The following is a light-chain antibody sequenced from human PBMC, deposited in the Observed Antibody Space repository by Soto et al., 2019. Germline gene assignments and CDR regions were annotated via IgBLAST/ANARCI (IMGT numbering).Light chain of an antibody. Sequence: EIVMTQSPATLSVSPGERATLSCRASQSVSSSLAWYQQKPGQAPRLLIYGASTRATGIPARFSGSGSGTEFTLTISSLQSEDFAIYYCQQYNKWPPRTFGQGTKVEIK. V-gene: IGKV3-15*01. CDR2: GAS. CDR3: QQYNKWPPRT. J-gene: IGKJ1*01. CDR1: QSVSSS.